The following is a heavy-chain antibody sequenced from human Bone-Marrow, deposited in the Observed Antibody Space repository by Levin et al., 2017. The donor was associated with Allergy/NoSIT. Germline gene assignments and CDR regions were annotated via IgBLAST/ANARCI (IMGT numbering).Heavy chain of an antibody. J-gene: IGHJ6*02. D-gene: IGHD5-12*01. CDR2: ISWNSGSI. V-gene: IGHV3-9*01. CDR3: AKGSGYDYYYYGLDV. CDR1: GFTFDDFA. Sequence: SLKISCAASGFTFDDFAMHWVRQVPGKGLEGVSGISWNSGSIGYADSVKGRFTISRDNAKNSLYLQMNSLRTEDTALYYCAKGSGYDYYYYGLDVWGQGTTVTVSS.